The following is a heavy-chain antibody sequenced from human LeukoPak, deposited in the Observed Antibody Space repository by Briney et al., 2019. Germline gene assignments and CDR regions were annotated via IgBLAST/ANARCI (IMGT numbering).Heavy chain of an antibody. CDR3: ARGRYDSSGYYALFDY. V-gene: IGHV3-21*01. Sequence: GGTLRLSCAASGFTFSSYGMNWVRQAPGKGLEWVSSISRSSIYKYYADSVKGRFTISRDNAKNSLFLQMNSLRAEDTAVYFCARGRYDSSGYYALFDYWGQGTLVTVSS. J-gene: IGHJ4*02. CDR2: ISRSSIYK. D-gene: IGHD3-22*01. CDR1: GFTFSSYG.